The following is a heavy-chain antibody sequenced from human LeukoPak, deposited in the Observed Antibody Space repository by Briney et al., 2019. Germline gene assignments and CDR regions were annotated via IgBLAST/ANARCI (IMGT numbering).Heavy chain of an antibody. Sequence: GGSLRLSCAVSGFTFSSYGMHWVRQAPGKGLEWVAFTRNDGSNKYYADSVKGRFTISRDNSKNTLYLQMNSLRAEDTAVYYCAKGTTVTLPDFDYWGQGTLVTVSS. D-gene: IGHD4-17*01. CDR2: TRNDGSNK. CDR1: GFTFSSYG. J-gene: IGHJ4*02. CDR3: AKGTTVTLPDFDY. V-gene: IGHV3-30*02.